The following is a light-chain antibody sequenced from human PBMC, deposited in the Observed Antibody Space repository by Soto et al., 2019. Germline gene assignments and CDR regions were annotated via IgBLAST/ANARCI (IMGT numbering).Light chain of an antibody. CDR1: SSDVGGYNY. V-gene: IGLV2-8*01. J-gene: IGLJ2*01. Sequence: QSATISCTGTSSDVGGYNYVSWYQQYPGKAPKLMIYEVSKRPSGVPDRFSGSKSGNTASLTVSGLQAEDEADYYCSSYAGSSTWVFGGGTKLTVL. CDR2: EVS. CDR3: SSYAGSSTWV.